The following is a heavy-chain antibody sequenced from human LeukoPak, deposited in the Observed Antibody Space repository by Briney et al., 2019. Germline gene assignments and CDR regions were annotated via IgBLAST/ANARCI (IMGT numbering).Heavy chain of an antibody. D-gene: IGHD4-17*01. CDR3: AKPAGGRNYGDYLHAFDI. Sequence: GGSLRLSCAASGFTFSSYAMSWFRQAPGKGLEWVSAISGSGGSTYYADSVKGRFTISRDNSKNTLYLQMNSLRAGDTAVYYCAKPAGGRNYGDYLHAFDIWGQGTMVTVSS. CDR2: ISGSGGST. J-gene: IGHJ3*02. CDR1: GFTFSSYA. V-gene: IGHV3-23*01.